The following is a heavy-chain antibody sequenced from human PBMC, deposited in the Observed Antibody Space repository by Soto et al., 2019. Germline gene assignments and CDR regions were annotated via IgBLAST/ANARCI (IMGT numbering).Heavy chain of an antibody. D-gene: IGHD2-15*01. J-gene: IGHJ6*02. CDR1: GFSFSIYS. Sequence: EVQLVESGGGLVKPGGSLRLSCAASGFSFSIYSMDWVRQTPGKGLEWVASINSRSFYIYHADSVKGRFTISRDNAKNSLYLEMNSLGDEDTAVYYCVRGDMWGTASYGMDGWGQGTTVTVSS. CDR3: VRGDMWGTASYGMDG. V-gene: IGHV3-21*02. CDR2: INSRSFYI.